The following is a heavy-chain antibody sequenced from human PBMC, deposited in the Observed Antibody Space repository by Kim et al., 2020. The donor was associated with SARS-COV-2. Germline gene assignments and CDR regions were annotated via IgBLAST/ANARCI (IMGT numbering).Heavy chain of an antibody. CDR1: GYSFTSYW. Sequence: GESLKISCKGSGYSFTSYWIGWVRQMPGKGLEWMGIIYPGDSDTRYSPSFQGQVTISADKSISTAYLQWSSLKASDTAMYYCARQNYYGSGSYDYYGMDVWGQGTTVTVSS. J-gene: IGHJ6*02. CDR3: ARQNYYGSGSYDYYGMDV. D-gene: IGHD3-10*01. V-gene: IGHV5-51*01. CDR2: IYPGDSDT.